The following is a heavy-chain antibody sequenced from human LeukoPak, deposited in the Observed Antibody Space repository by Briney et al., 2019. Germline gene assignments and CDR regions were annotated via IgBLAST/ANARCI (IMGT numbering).Heavy chain of an antibody. D-gene: IGHD5-24*01. CDR3: AREPPILRWLQQLDY. CDR2: ISSSGSTI. Sequence: GGTLRLSCAASGFTFSDYYMSWIRQAPGKGLVWGSYISSSGSTIYYADSVKGRFTISRDNAKNSLYLQMNSLRAEDTAVYYCAREPPILRWLQQLDYWGQGTLVTVSS. V-gene: IGHV3-11*04. CDR1: GFTFSDYY. J-gene: IGHJ4*02.